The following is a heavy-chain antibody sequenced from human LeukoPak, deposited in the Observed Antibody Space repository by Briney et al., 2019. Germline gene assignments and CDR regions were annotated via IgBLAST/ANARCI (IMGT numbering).Heavy chain of an antibody. CDR3: ARAGYCSGGSCYSSFLLPYYYGMDV. CDR1: GYTFIDYY. Sequence: ASVKVSCKASGYTFIDYYIHWVRQAPGQGPEWMGWINPNTGGTNYAQKFQGRVTMTRDTSISTAYMELSRLRSDDTAVYYCARAGYCSGGSCYSSFLLPYYYGMDVWGQGTTVTVSS. D-gene: IGHD2-15*01. CDR2: INPNTGGT. J-gene: IGHJ6*02. V-gene: IGHV1-2*02.